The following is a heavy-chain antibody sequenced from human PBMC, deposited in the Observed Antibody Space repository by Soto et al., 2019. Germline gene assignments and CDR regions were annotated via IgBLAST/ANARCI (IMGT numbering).Heavy chain of an antibody. Sequence: QVQLQQWGAGLLKPSETLSLTCAVYGGSFSGYYWSWIRQPPGKGLEWIGEINHSGSTNYNPSLKSRVTISVDTSKNQFSLKLSSVTAADTAVYYCARLGGLSDYYYYYMDVWGKGTTVTVSS. CDR3: ARLGGLSDYYYYYMDV. V-gene: IGHV4-34*01. CDR1: GGSFSGYY. J-gene: IGHJ6*03. CDR2: INHSGST. D-gene: IGHD3-10*01.